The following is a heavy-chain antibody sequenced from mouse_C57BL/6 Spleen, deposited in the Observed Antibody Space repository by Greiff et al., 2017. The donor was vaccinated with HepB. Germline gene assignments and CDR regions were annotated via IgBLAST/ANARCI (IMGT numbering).Heavy chain of an antibody. CDR3: ARPYYDYDVWFAY. J-gene: IGHJ3*01. CDR2: INPSNGGT. Sequence: VQLQQPGTELVKPGASVTLSCKASGYTFTSYWMHWVKQRPGQGLEWIGNINPSNGGTNYNEKFKSKATLTVDKSSSTAYMQLSSLTSEDSAVYYCARPYYDYDVWFAYWGQGTLVTVSA. D-gene: IGHD2-4*01. CDR1: GYTFTSYW. V-gene: IGHV1-53*01.